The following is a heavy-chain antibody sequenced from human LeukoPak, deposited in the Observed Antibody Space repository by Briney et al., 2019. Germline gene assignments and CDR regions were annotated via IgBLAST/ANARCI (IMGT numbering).Heavy chain of an antibody. CDR2: INPSGGTT. Sequence: ASVKVSCKASGYTFTTYYIYWVRQAPGQGLEWMGIINPSGGTTNYAQKFQGRVTMTRETSTNIVYMELSSLRSEDTAVYYCASPGGNDSSGYYNYYYGMDVWGQGTTVTVSS. CDR3: ASPGGNDSSGYYNYYYGMDV. V-gene: IGHV1-46*01. J-gene: IGHJ6*02. CDR1: GYTFTTYY. D-gene: IGHD3-22*01.